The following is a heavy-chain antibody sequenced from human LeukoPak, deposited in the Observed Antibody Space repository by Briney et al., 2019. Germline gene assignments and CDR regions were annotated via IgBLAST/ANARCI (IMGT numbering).Heavy chain of an antibody. V-gene: IGHV3-30*02. CDR3: AKDKGNYYYGMDD. J-gene: IGHJ6*02. CDR1: GFTFSSYG. Sequence: GGSLRLSCAASGFTFSSYGMHWVRQAPGKGLEWVAFIRYDGSNKYYADSVKGRFTISRDNAKNSLYLQMNSLRTEDTALYYCAKDKGNYYYGMDDWGQGTTVTVSS. CDR2: IRYDGSNK.